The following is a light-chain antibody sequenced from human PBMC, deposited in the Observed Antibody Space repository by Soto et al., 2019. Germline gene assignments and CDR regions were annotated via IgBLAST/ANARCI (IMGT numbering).Light chain of an antibody. CDR1: SSDVGAYIY. CDR3: SSHAGANYPVV. CDR2: EVN. J-gene: IGLJ1*01. V-gene: IGLV2-14*01. Sequence: QSVLTQPASVSGSPGQSITISCGGTSSDVGAYIYVSWYQQYPGKAPKLIIYEVNNRPSGVSGRFSGSKSDTTAFLTISGLQAEDEADYYCSSHAGANYPVVFGTGTKLTVL.